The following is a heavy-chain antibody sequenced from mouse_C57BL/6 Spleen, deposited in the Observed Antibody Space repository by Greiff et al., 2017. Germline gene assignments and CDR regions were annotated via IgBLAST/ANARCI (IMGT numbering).Heavy chain of an antibody. D-gene: IGHD3-1*01. CDR1: GYTFTSYW. V-gene: IGHV1-61*01. CDR2: IYPSDSET. J-gene: IGHJ4*01. Sequence: QVQLQQPGAELVRPGSSVKLSCKASGYTFTSYWMDWVKQRPGQGLEWIGNIYPSDSETHYNQKFKDKATLTVDKSSSTAYMQLSSLTSEDSAVYYCAKAGLYEDYAMDGWGQGTSVTVAS. CDR3: AKAGLYEDYAMDG.